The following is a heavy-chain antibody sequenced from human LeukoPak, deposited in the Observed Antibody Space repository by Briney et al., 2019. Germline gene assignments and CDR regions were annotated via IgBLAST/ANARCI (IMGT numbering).Heavy chain of an antibody. Sequence: SETLSLTCTVSGGSISSSSYYWGWIRQPPGKGLEWIGSIYYSGSTYYNPSLKSRVTISVDTSKNQFSLKLTSVTAADTAVYYCARGGGHSYETYFFDYWGQGTLVTVSS. CDR3: ARGGGHSYETYFFDY. J-gene: IGHJ4*02. CDR1: GGSISSSSYY. CDR2: IYYSGST. D-gene: IGHD5-18*01. V-gene: IGHV4-39*01.